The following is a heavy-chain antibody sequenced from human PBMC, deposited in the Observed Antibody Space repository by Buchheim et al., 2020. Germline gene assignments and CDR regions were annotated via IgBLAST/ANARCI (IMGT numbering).Heavy chain of an antibody. V-gene: IGHV3-74*01. CDR1: GFTFSRYS. CDR2: INGDGSTT. CDR3: ARDVNPTVLDY. Sequence: EVQLVASGGGLVKPGESLRLSCAASGFTFSRYSMHWVRQAPGKGLVWVSYINGDGSTTSYADSVKGRFTISRDNAKNTLYLQMNGLRAEDTAVYYCARDVNPTVLDYWGQGSL. J-gene: IGHJ4*02. D-gene: IGHD6-6*01.